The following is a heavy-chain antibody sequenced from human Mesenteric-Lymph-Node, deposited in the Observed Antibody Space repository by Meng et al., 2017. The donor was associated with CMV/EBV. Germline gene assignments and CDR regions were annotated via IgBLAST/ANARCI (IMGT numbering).Heavy chain of an antibody. V-gene: IGHV3-11*01. CDR3: ARGRERCSSTSCYPPRGMDV. CDR2: ISSSGSTI. D-gene: IGHD2-2*01. J-gene: IGHJ6*02. Sequence: GGSLRLSCAASGFTFSDYYMSWFRQAPGKGLEWVSYISSSGSTIYYADSVKGRFTISRDNAKNSLYLQMNSLRAEDTAVYYCARGRERCSSTSCYPPRGMDVWGQGTTVTVSS. CDR1: GFTFSDYY.